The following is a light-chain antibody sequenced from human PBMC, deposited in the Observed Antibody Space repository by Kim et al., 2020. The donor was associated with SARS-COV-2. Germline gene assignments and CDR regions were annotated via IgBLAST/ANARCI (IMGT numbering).Light chain of an antibody. Sequence: DIQMTQSPSTLSASVGDRVTVTCRASQNIDKWLAWYQQKPGKAPKLLISGASTSATGVPSRFSGSGFGTDFTLTISSLQPDDLASYYCQQYLSFPLTFGGGTTVDIK. V-gene: IGKV1-5*03. J-gene: IGKJ4*01. CDR3: QQYLSFPLT. CDR2: GAS. CDR1: QNIDKW.